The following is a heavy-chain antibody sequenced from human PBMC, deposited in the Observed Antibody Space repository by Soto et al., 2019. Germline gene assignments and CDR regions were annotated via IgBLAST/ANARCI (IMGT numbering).Heavy chain of an antibody. V-gene: IGHV1-24*01. CDR2: FDPEDGET. Sequence: ASVKVSCKVSGYTLTELSMHWVRQAPGKGLEWMGGFDPEDGETIYAQKFQGRVTMTEETSTDPAYMELSSLRSEDTAVYYCATDLPYCSGGSCYDDNMDVWGQGTTVTVSS. CDR3: ATDLPYCSGGSCYDDNMDV. CDR1: GYTLTELS. J-gene: IGHJ6*02. D-gene: IGHD2-15*01.